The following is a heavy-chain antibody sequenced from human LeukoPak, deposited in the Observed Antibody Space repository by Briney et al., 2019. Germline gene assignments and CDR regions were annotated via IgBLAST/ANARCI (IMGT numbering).Heavy chain of an antibody. Sequence: GESLQISCKGSGYIFTNYWIGWVRQMPGKGLDWMGIIYPGDSDTRYSPSFQGQVTISADKSISTAYLQWSSLKASDTAMYFCARRASCINGVCEYYDSWGQGTLVTVSS. CDR3: ARRASCINGVCEYYDS. V-gene: IGHV5-51*01. CDR2: IYPGDSDT. D-gene: IGHD2-8*01. CDR1: GYIFTNYW. J-gene: IGHJ4*02.